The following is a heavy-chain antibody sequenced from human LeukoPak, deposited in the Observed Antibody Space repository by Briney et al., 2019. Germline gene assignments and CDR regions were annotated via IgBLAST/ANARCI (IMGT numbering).Heavy chain of an antibody. D-gene: IGHD4-17*01. CDR2: ISGTGDST. J-gene: IGHJ4*02. CDR3: AKAHAYGEDY. V-gene: IGHV3-23*01. CDR1: GFTFSSYA. Sequence: PGGSLRLSCAASGFTFSSYAMSWVRQAPGKGLEWVSGISGTGDSTHYTDSVKGRFTTTRDISKNTLYLQMNSLRVEDTAVYYCAKAHAYGEDYWGQGTLVTVSS.